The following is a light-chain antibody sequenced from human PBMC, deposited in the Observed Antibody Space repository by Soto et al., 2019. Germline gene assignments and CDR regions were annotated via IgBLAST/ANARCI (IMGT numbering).Light chain of an antibody. V-gene: IGKV3-20*01. Sequence: EIVLTQSPGTLSLSPGERATISCRASQSVSSSYLAWYQQKPGQAPRLLIYGASSRATGIPDRFSGSGSGTDLTLTISRLEPEDFAVYYCQQYGSSLSISFGQGTRLEIK. CDR3: QQYGSSLSIS. CDR2: GAS. CDR1: QSVSSSY. J-gene: IGKJ5*01.